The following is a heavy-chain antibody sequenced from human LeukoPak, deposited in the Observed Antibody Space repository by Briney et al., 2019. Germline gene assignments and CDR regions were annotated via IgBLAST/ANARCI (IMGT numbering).Heavy chain of an antibody. Sequence: GGSLRLSCAASGFTFSSYWMNWVRQAPGKGLEWVANIKQDGSVKNYVDSVKGRFTISRDNAKNSLFLQMNSLRAEDTAVYYCARDPSGGPVFDPWGQGTLVTVSS. V-gene: IGHV3-7*01. J-gene: IGHJ5*02. CDR3: ARDPSGGPVFDP. CDR2: IKQDGSVK. CDR1: GFTFSSYW. D-gene: IGHD3-16*01.